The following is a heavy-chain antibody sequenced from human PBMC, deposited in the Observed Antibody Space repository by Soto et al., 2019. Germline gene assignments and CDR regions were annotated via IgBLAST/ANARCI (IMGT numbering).Heavy chain of an antibody. Sequence: QVQLQESGPGLVKPSQTLSLTCTVSGGSINSDDFYWTWIRQHPGRGLEWIGHIYGTGGSYYNPSLESRVSMPVDTSKNQFSLNLRSVTGADTAVYYCARLPVKYDSGWYVGWFDPWGQGTQVTVSS. J-gene: IGHJ5*02. CDR1: GGSINSDDFY. V-gene: IGHV4-31*03. CDR3: ARLPVKYDSGWYVGWFDP. D-gene: IGHD6-19*01. CDR2: IYGTGGS.